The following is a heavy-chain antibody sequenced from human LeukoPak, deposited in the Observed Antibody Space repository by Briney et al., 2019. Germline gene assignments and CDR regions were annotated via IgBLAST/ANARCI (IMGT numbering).Heavy chain of an antibody. D-gene: IGHD3-22*01. CDR2: IYYSGST. J-gene: IGHJ4*02. Sequence: SETLSLTCTVSGGSISSSSYYWGWIRQPPGKGLEWIGSIYYSGSTYYNPSLKSRVTISVDTSKNQFSLKLSSVTAADTAVYYCARDNPNYYDSSGNIDYWGQGTLVTVSS. CDR3: ARDNPNYYDSSGNIDY. CDR1: GGSISSSSYY. V-gene: IGHV4-39*07.